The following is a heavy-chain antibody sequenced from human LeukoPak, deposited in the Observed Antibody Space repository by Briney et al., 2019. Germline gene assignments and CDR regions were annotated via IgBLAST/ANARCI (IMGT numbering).Heavy chain of an antibody. CDR1: GFTFSSYW. D-gene: IGHD6-19*01. J-gene: IGHJ4*02. CDR2: IKQDGSEK. V-gene: IGHV3-7*01. Sequence: PGGSLRLSCAASGFTFSSYWMSWVRQAPGKGLEWVANIKQDGSEKYYVDSVKGRFTISRDNAKNSLYLQMNSLKPDDTAMYYCAKSIPAIAVAVSTRQWGQGTLVTVSS. CDR3: AKSIPAIAVAVSTRQ.